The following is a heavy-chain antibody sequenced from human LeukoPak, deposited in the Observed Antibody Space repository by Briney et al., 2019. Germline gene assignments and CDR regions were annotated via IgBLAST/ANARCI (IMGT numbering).Heavy chain of an antibody. CDR1: GYSISSGYY. V-gene: IGHV4-38-2*01. D-gene: IGHD1-1*01. CDR2: IYHSGST. J-gene: IGHJ5*02. Sequence: PSETLSLTCAVSGYSISSGYYWGWIRQPPGKGLEWIGGIYHSGSTYYNPSLKSRVTISVDTSKNQFSLKLSSVTAADTAVYYCARVVVQLGDWFDPWGQGTLVTVSS. CDR3: ARVVVQLGDWFDP.